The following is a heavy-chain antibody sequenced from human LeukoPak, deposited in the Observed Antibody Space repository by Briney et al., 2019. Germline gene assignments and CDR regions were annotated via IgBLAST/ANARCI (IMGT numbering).Heavy chain of an antibody. D-gene: IGHD1-1*01. CDR1: GFTFSSYA. V-gene: IGHV3-30*04. J-gene: IGHJ4*02. Sequence: PGGSLRLSCAASGFTFSSYAMHWVRQAPGKGLEWVAVISYDGSNKYYADSVKGRFTISRDNSKNTLYLQMNSLRAEDTAVYYCARDLGTGGGYWGQGTLVTVSS. CDR2: ISYDGSNK. CDR3: ARDLGTGGGY.